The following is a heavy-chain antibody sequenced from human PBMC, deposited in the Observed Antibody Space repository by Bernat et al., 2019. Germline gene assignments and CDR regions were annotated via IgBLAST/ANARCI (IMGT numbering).Heavy chain of an antibody. D-gene: IGHD3-9*01. CDR1: GFTVSSNY. CDR3: AREVSDILTGDYYGMDV. V-gene: IGHV3-53*04. J-gene: IGHJ6*02. Sequence: EVQLVESGGGLVQPGGSLRLSCAASGFTVSSNYMSWVRQAPGKGLEWVSVIYSGGSTYYADSVKGRFTICRHNSKNTLYLQMNSLRAEDTAVYYCAREVSDILTGDYYGMDVWGQGTTVTVSS. CDR2: IYSGGST.